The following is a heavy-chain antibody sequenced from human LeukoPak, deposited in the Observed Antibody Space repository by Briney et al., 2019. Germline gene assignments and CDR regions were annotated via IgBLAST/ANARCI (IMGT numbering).Heavy chain of an antibody. D-gene: IGHD6-13*01. CDR2: IIPILGIA. Sequence: ASVKVSCKASGGTFSSYTISWVRQAPGQGLEWMGRIIPILGIANYAQKFQGRVTITADKSTSTAYMELSSLRSEDTAVYYCARGDSWYVPGYVDYWGQGTLVTVSS. CDR3: ARGDSWYVPGYVDY. J-gene: IGHJ4*02. CDR1: GGTFSSYT. V-gene: IGHV1-69*02.